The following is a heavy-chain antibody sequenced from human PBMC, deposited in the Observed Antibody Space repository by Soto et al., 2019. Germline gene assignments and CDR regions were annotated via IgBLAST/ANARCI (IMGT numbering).Heavy chain of an antibody. CDR1: GFTFSSYA. J-gene: IGHJ4*02. CDR2: ISGSGGST. D-gene: IGHD3-22*01. V-gene: IGHV3-23*01. Sequence: EVQLLESGGGLVQPGGSLRLSSAASGFTFSSYAMSWVRQAPGKGLEWVSAISGSGGSTYYADSVKGRFTISRDNSKNTLYLQMNSLRAEDTAVYYCAKSPFDYYDSSGSSPFDYWGQGTLVTVSS. CDR3: AKSPFDYYDSSGSSPFDY.